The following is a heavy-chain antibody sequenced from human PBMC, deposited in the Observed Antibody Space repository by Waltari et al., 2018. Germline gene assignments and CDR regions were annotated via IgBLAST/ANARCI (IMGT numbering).Heavy chain of an antibody. V-gene: IGHV1-69*01. CDR2: IIPIFGTA. Sequence: SWVRQAPGQGLEWMGGIIPIFGTANYAQKFQGRVTITADESTSTAYMELSSLRSEDTAVYYCARDSETYYDFWSGYYAGLGYYYGMDVWGQGTTVTVSS. J-gene: IGHJ6*02. CDR3: ARDSETYYDFWSGYYAGLGYYYGMDV. D-gene: IGHD3-3*01.